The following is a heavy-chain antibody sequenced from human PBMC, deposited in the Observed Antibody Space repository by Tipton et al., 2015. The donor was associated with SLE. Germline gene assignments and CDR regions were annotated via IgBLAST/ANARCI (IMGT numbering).Heavy chain of an antibody. V-gene: IGHV1-8*01. CDR2: MNPNSGNT. J-gene: IGHJ4*02. D-gene: IGHD5-12*01. Sequence: QSGPEVKKPGASVKVSCKASGYTFISYDINWVRQATGEGLEWMGWMNPNSGNTECVQKFQGRVTMTRDTSISTAYMELSSLRSEDTAIYYCARDESGFKDFFDYWGQGTLVTVSS. CDR1: GYTFISYD. CDR3: ARDESGFKDFFDY.